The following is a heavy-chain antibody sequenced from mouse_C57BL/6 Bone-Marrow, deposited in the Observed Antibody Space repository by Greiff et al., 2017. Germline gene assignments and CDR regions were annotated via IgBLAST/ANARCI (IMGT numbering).Heavy chain of an antibody. D-gene: IGHD1-1*01. CDR1: GFSFNTYA. CDR2: IRSKSNNYAT. J-gene: IGHJ2*01. V-gene: IGHV10-1*01. CDR3: VRQTTVVFDY. Sequence: EVQGLESGGGLVQPKGSLKLSCAASGFSFNTYAMNWVRQAPGKGLEWVARIRSKSNNYATYYADSVKDRFTISRDASETMLYLQMNNLKTEDTAMYYCVRQTTVVFDYWGQGTTLTVSS.